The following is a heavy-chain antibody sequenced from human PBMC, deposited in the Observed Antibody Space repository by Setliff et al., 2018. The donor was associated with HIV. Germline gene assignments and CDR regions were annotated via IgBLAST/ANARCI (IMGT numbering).Heavy chain of an antibody. CDR2: VYYSGTT. J-gene: IGHJ4*02. V-gene: IGHV4-59*01. CDR3: ARKYLVNVFDY. D-gene: IGHD3-22*01. CDR1: GGSLSSYY. Sequence: PSETLSLTCSVSGGSLSSYYWSWIRQPPGKGLEWTGYVYYSGTTNYNPSLKSRVSMSVDTSKNQFSLRLSSVTAADTAVYYCARKYLVNVFDYWGQGMLVTVSS.